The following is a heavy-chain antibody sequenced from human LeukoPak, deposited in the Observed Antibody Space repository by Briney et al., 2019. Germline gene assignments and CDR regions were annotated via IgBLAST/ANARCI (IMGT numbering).Heavy chain of an antibody. D-gene: IGHD1-26*01. V-gene: IGHV4-39*07. CDR3: ARVSGSGSYYPFDY. Sequence: SETLSLTCTVSGGSISSSSYYWGWIRQPPGKGLEWIGSIYYSGSTYYNPSHKSRVTISVDTSKNQFSLKLSSVTAADTAVYYCARVSGSGSYYPFDYWGQGTLVTVSS. CDR2: IYYSGST. J-gene: IGHJ4*02. CDR1: GGSISSSSYY.